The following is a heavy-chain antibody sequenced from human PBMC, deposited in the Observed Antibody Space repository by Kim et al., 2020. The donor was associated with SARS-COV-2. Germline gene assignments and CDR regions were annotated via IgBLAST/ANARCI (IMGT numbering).Heavy chain of an antibody. CDR3: ARAQLSVAGYYPDF. CDR2: INPDTGAA. V-gene: IGHV1-2*06. J-gene: IGHJ4*02. Sequence: ASVKVSCKTYGYTFKGFSIHWVRQAPGLGLEWVGRINPDTGAAVYAHKFQGRVTMSRDTSITTAYMEVTSLTSDDTAVYFCARAQLSVAGYYPDFWGQGTLVTVSS. D-gene: IGHD3-22*01. CDR1: GYTFKGFS.